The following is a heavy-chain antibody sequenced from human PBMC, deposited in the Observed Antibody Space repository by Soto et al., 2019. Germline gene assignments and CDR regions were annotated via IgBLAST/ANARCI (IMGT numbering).Heavy chain of an antibody. CDR1: GGSISTSRYY. Sequence: QLQLQESGPGLVKPSETLSLTCTVSGGSISTSRYYWGWIRQPPGKGLEWIGSIFYSGTTYYNPSLKSRAPXSXDXXKNQFSRKLPSVTAADTAGYYCARQVGSGCWHFDLWGRGTLVTVSS. D-gene: IGHD3-10*01. CDR3: ARQVGSGCWHFDL. V-gene: IGHV4-39*01. CDR2: IFYSGTT. J-gene: IGHJ2*01.